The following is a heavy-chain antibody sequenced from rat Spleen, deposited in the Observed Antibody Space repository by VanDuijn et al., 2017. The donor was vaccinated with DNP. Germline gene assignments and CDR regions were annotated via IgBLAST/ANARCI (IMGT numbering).Heavy chain of an antibody. Sequence: EVQLQESGPGHVKPSQSLSLTCSVTGFSITSYYWAWIRKLPGNKMEWIGYINYSGSTGYNPSLKSRISITRDTSKNQFFLQLNSVTTEDTATYYCARWVRALDYWGQGVMVTVSS. CDR3: ARWVRALDY. CDR2: INYSGST. D-gene: IGHD4-1*01. CDR1: GFSITSYY. J-gene: IGHJ2*01. V-gene: IGHV3-1*01.